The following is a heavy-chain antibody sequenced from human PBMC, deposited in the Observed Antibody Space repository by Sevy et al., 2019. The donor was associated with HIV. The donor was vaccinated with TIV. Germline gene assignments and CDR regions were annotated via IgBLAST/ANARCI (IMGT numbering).Heavy chain of an antibody. V-gene: IGHV1-18*01. CDR2: ISAYNGNT. J-gene: IGHJ1*01. CDR3: AKGFEDSSGYYTYFQH. Sequence: ASVKVSCKASGYTFTSYGISWVRQARGQGLEWMGWISAYNGNTNYAQKLQGRVTMTTDTSTSTAYMELRSLRSDDTAVYYCAKGFEDSSGYYTYFQHWGQGTLVTVSS. D-gene: IGHD3-22*01. CDR1: GYTFTSYG.